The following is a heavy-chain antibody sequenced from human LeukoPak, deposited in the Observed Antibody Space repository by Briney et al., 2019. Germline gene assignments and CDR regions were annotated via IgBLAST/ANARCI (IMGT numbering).Heavy chain of an antibody. J-gene: IGHJ3*02. CDR1: GFTFSSYS. V-gene: IGHV3-48*04. CDR3: TTSPSRSPFHI. Sequence: GGSLRLSCTASGFTFSSYSMNWVRQAPGKGLEWVSYISSSGSTIYYADSVKGRFTISRDNAKNSLFLQMNSLRAEDTALYYCTTSPSRSPFHIWGQGTMVTVSS. CDR2: ISSSGSTI.